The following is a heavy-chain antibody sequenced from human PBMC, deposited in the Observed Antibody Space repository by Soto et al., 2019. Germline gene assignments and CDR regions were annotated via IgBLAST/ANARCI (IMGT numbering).Heavy chain of an antibody. CDR1: GGSISSSSYY. V-gene: IGHV4-39*01. Sequence: SETLSLTCTVSGGSISSSSYYWGWIRQPPGKGLEWIGSIYYSGSTYYNPSLKSRVTISVDTSKNQFSLKLSSVTAADTAVYYCARHPATNWFDPWGQGTLVTVSS. J-gene: IGHJ5*02. CDR2: IYYSGST. CDR3: ARHPATNWFDP.